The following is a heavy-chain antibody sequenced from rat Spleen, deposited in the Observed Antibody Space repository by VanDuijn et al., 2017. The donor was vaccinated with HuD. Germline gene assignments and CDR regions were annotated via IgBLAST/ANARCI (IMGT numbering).Heavy chain of an antibody. V-gene: IGHV5-7*01. Sequence: EVQLVESGGGLVQPGRSLKLSCAASGFTFSDYNMAWVRQAPKKGLEWVATISYDGSSTYYRDSVKGRFTISRGNAKSTLYLQMDSLRSEDTATYYCARRGDKGGMDAWGQGASVTVSS. CDR2: ISYDGSST. CDR3: ARRGDKGGMDA. CDR1: GFTFSDYN. J-gene: IGHJ4*01.